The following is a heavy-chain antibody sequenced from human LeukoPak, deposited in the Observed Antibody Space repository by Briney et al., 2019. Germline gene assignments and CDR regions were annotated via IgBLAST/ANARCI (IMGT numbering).Heavy chain of an antibody. V-gene: IGHV1-2*02. J-gene: IGHJ4*02. D-gene: IGHD3-10*01. CDR2: INPNGGGT. Sequence: GASVKVSCKASGYTFTGYYMHWVRQAPGRGLEWMGWINPNGGGTNYAQKFQGRVTMTRDTSISTAYMELSRLRSDDTAVYYCARDRKAGYYYGSGPYWGYWGQGTLVTVSS. CDR1: GYTFTGYY. CDR3: ARDRKAGYYYGSGPYWGY.